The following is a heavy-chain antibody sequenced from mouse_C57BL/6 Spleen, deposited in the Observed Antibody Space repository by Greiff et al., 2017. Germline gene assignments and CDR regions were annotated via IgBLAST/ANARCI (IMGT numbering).Heavy chain of an antibody. CDR3: ARDGSSLYYYAMDY. Sequence: EVQLVASGGGLVKPGGSLKLSCAASGFTFSSYAMSWVRQTPEKRLEWVATISDGGSYTYYPDNVKGRFTISRDNAKNNLYLQMSHLKSEDTAMYYCARDGSSLYYYAMDYWGKGTSVTVSS. V-gene: IGHV5-4*01. J-gene: IGHJ4*01. CDR1: GFTFSSYA. D-gene: IGHD1-1*01. CDR2: ISDGGSYT.